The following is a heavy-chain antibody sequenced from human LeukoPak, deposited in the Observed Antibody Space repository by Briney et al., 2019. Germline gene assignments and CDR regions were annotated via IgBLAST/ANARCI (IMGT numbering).Heavy chain of an antibody. V-gene: IGHV3-23*01. CDR3: AKRPVIGPKSITGTKWTLDS. Sequence: PGGSLRLSCAASGFRFSSYAMSWVRQAPGKGLEWVSAISGSGVSTYYADSVKGRFTISRDNAKNTLYLQMNSLRVEDTAVYYCAKRPVIGPKSITGTKWTLDSWGQGTLVTVSS. D-gene: IGHD1-7*01. J-gene: IGHJ4*02. CDR1: GFRFSSYA. CDR2: ISGSGVST.